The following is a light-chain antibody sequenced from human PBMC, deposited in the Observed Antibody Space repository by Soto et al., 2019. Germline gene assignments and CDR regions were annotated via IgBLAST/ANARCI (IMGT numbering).Light chain of an antibody. CDR2: GAS. CDR1: QSINSN. Sequence: MTLSLATLSVSPRDRATLSCRASQSINSNLAWYQQQPGQAPRLLIYGASTRATAVPDRFSGSGSGIDFTLTNTSLLSDHGAADDCLQQCDWLITFGHGTRLEIK. J-gene: IGKJ5*01. CDR3: LQQCDWLIT. V-gene: IGKV3-15*01.